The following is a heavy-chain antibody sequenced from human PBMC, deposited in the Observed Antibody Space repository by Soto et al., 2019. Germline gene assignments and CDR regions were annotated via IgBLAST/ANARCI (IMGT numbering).Heavy chain of an antibody. V-gene: IGHV3-21*01. CDR3: ARDAILLLYSAPDAFDI. J-gene: IGHJ3*02. Sequence: GGSLRLSCAASGFGFTFSTSAMSWVRQAPGKGLEWVSSISSSSSYIYYADSVKGRFTISRDNAKNSLYLQMNSLRAEDTAVYYCARDAILLLYSAPDAFDIWGQGTMVTVSS. CDR2: ISSSSSYI. D-gene: IGHD2-15*01. CDR1: GFGFTFSTSA.